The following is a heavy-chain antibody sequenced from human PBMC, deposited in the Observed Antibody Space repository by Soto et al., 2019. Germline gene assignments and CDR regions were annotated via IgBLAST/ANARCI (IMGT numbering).Heavy chain of an antibody. CDR3: AKERGLYDFWSGMDV. CDR1: GFTFSSYG. J-gene: IGHJ6*02. CDR2: ISYDGSNK. Sequence: PGGSLRLCCAASGFTFSSYGIHWVRQAPGKGLEWVAVISYDGSNKYYADSVKGRFTISRDNSKNTLYLQMNSLRAEDTAVYYCAKERGLYDFWSGMDVWGQGTTVTVSS. D-gene: IGHD3-3*01. V-gene: IGHV3-30*18.